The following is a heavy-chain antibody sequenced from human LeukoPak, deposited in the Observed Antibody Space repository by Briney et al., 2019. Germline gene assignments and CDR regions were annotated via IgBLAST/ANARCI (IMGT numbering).Heavy chain of an antibody. CDR1: GYTFTSYY. CDR2: INPSGGST. CDR3: ARGYGDYAYYYYGMDV. Sequence: ASVKVSCKASGYTFTSYYMHWVRQAPGQGLEWMGIINPSGGSTSYAQKFQGRVTMTRDTSTSTVYMELSSLRSEDTAVYYCARGYGDYAYYYYGMDVWGQGTTVTVSS. V-gene: IGHV1-46*01. D-gene: IGHD4-17*01. J-gene: IGHJ6*02.